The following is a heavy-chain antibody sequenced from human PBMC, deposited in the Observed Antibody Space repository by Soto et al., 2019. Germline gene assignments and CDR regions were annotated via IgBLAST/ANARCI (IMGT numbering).Heavy chain of an antibody. V-gene: IGHV2-5*01. CDR2: INWNDDK. J-gene: IGHJ4*02. CDR1: GFSLSSTGVG. CDR3: ARSGHNSGFFYYDY. D-gene: IGHD3-22*01. Sequence: QITLKESGPKLVKVTQTVTLTCTFAGFSLSSTGVGVGWIRQPPGKALEGLALINWNDDKRYNPSLKSRLTITKDDSKTQVVLTMTNIDPVDTATYYCARSGHNSGFFYYDYWGQGNLVTVSS.